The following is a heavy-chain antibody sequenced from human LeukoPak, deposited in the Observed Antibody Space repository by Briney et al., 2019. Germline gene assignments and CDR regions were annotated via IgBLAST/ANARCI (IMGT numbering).Heavy chain of an antibody. Sequence: SETLSLTCAVYGGSFSGDYWNWIRQPPGKGLEWIGEINHSSSTNSNPSLKSRVTISVDRSKNQFPLKLSSVTAADTAVYYCARRPRYSSGWYYFDSWGQGTLVTVSS. CDR3: ARRPRYSSGWYYFDS. CDR2: INHSSST. J-gene: IGHJ4*02. V-gene: IGHV4-34*01. CDR1: GGSFSGDY. D-gene: IGHD6-19*01.